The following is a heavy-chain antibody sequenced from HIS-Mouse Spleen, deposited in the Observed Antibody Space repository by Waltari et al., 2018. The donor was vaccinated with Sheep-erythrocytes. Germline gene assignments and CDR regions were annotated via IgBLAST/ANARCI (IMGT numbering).Heavy chain of an antibody. J-gene: IGHJ4*02. CDR1: GYTFTSYY. Sequence: QVQLVQSGAEVKKPGASVKVSCKASGYTFTSYYMHWVRQAPGQGLEWMGVINHEGRSRGSAQKFQGRVPMTRATSTSTVYMEVSSLRSEDTAVYYCARGTTPRAARGGLDYWGQGTLVTVSS. V-gene: IGHV1-46*03. CDR3: ARGTTPRAARGGLDY. D-gene: IGHD6-6*01. CDR2: INHEGRSR.